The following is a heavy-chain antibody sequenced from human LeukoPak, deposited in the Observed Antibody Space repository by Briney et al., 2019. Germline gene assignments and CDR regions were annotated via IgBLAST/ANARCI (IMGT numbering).Heavy chain of an antibody. CDR2: IYYSGST. CDR1: GGSISSSSYY. J-gene: IGHJ4*02. V-gene: IGHV4-39*07. D-gene: IGHD6-13*01. CDR3: ARDGGAAGQDY. Sequence: PSETLSLTRTVSGGSISSSSYYWGWIRQPPGKGLEWIGSIYYSGSTYYNPSLKSRVTISVDTSKNQFSLKLSSVTAADTAVYYCARDGGAAGQDYWGQGTLVTVSS.